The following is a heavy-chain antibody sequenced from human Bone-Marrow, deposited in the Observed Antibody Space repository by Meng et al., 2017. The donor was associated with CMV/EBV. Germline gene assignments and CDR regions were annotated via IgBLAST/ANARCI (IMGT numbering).Heavy chain of an antibody. Sequence: ASVKVSCKASGYTFTSYGISWVRQAPGQGLEWMGWISAYNGGTNYAQKFQGRVTMTRDTSISTAYMELSRLRSDDTAVYYCARDKTTVTLYYYYYGMDVWGQGTTVTVSS. CDR2: ISAYNGGT. CDR1: GYTFTSYG. V-gene: IGHV1-18*01. D-gene: IGHD4-11*01. CDR3: ARDKTTVTLYYYYYGMDV. J-gene: IGHJ6*02.